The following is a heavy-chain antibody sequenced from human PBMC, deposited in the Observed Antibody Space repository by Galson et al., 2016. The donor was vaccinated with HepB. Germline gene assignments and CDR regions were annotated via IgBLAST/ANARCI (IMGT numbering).Heavy chain of an antibody. V-gene: IGHV3-11*01. J-gene: IGHJ6*04. CDR3: ARDKATVTVFQGLAGYHGMDV. CDR2: ISGTGNTI. CDR1: GFNLSDYY. D-gene: IGHD3-16*02. Sequence: SLRLSCAASGFNLSDYYMSWIRQVPGKGLYWVSDISGTGNTIHYSDSVKGRFTISRDTAKKSLYLEMSSLTAEDTAVYYCARDKATVTVFQGLAGYHGMDVWGKGTTVTVSS.